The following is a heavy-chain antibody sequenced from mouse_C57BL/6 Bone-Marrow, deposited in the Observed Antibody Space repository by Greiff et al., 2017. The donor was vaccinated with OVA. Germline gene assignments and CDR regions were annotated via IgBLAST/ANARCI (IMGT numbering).Heavy chain of an antibody. CDR2: IYPRSGNT. CDR1: GYTFTSYG. V-gene: IGHV1-81*01. CDR3: ARGTGTGDY. D-gene: IGHD4-1*01. J-gene: IGHJ2*01. Sequence: QVHVKQSGAELARPGASVKLSCKASGYTFTSYGISWVKQRTGQGLEWIGEIYPRSGNTYYNEKFKGKATLTADKSSSTAYMELRSLTSEDSAVYFCARGTGTGDYWGQGTTLTVSS.